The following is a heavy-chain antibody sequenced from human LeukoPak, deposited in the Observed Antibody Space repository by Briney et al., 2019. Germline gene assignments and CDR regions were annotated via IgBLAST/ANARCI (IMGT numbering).Heavy chain of an antibody. CDR1: GYTLTELS. J-gene: IGHJ4*02. CDR2: FDPEDGET. CDR3: ATVTGTTFDFDY. V-gene: IGHV1-24*01. Sequence: ASVKVSCTVSGYTLTELSMHWVRQAPGKGLEWMGGFDPEDGETIYAQKFQGRVTMTEDTSTDTAYMELSSLRSEDTAVYYCATVTGTTFDFDYWGQGTLVTVSS. D-gene: IGHD1-7*01.